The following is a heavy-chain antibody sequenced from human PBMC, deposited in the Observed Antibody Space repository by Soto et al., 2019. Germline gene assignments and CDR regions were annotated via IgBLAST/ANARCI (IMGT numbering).Heavy chain of an antibody. J-gene: IGHJ4*02. D-gene: IGHD7-27*01. Sequence: QLLESGGGLVQPGGSLRLSCAASGFTFTSHGMNWVRQAPGKGLEWVSYIDGGGGDIKHADSVKGRFTIFRDNSKNTVYPQMNSLRVEDTAIYFCARRNPNFPFDLWGQGTLVAVS. CDR2: IDGGGGDI. CDR3: ARRNPNFPFDL. V-gene: IGHV3-23*01. CDR1: GFTFTSHG.